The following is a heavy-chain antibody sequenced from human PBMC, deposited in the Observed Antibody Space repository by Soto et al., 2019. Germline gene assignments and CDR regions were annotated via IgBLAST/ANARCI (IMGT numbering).Heavy chain of an antibody. Sequence: QMQLVQSGPEVKKPGTSVKVSCKASGFTFTTSAVQWVRQARVQRLEWIGWIVVGSANTNYAQKFHERVTITRDMATNSAYMQLSSMRSADTTVYYCALSFYYDSSAYHPLNDAFDMWGQGTMVTVSS. CDR3: ALSFYYDSSAYHPLNDAFDM. J-gene: IGHJ3*02. CDR1: GFTFTTSA. V-gene: IGHV1-58*01. CDR2: IVVGSANT. D-gene: IGHD3-22*01.